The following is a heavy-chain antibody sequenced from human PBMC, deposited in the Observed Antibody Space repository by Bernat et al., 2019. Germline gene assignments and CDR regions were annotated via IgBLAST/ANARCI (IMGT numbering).Heavy chain of an antibody. J-gene: IGHJ4*02. D-gene: IGHD3-16*02. CDR2: ISAYNGNT. CDR3: ARDYYDYVWGSYRYDY. V-gene: IGHV1-18*01. Sequence: QVQLVQSGDEVKKPGASVKVSCKASGYTFTSYGISWVRQAPGQGLEWMGWISAYNGNTNYAQKLQGRVTMTTDTSTSTAYMELRSLRSDDTAVYYCARDYYDYVWGSYRYDYWGQGTLVTVSS. CDR1: GYTFTSYG.